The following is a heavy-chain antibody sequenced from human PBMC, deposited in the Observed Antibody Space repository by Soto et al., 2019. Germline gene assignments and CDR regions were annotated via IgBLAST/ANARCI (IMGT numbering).Heavy chain of an antibody. CDR3: ARIHDGSSSWTDWNWFDP. J-gene: IGHJ5*02. CDR2: IDWDDDK. CDR1: GFSLSTSGMC. V-gene: IGHV2-70*11. Sequence: GSGPTLVNPTQTLTLTCTFSGFSLSTSGMCVSWIRQPPGKALEWLARIDWDDDKYYSTSLKTRLTISKDTSKNQVVLTMTNMDPVDTATYYCARIHDGSSSWTDWNWFDPWGQGTLVTVSS. D-gene: IGHD6-13*01.